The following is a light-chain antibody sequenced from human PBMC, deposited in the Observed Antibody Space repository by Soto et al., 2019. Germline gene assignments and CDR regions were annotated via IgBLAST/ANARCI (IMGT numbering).Light chain of an antibody. CDR1: QSISSW. J-gene: IGKJ1*01. V-gene: IGKV1-5*01. Sequence: DLQMTQSPSTLSASVGDRVTITCRASQSISSWLAWYQQKPGKAPKLLIYDASSLESGVPSSFSGLGSGTEFTITISSLQPDDFATYYCRQYNSYSPGTFGQGTKVEIK. CDR2: DAS. CDR3: RQYNSYSPGT.